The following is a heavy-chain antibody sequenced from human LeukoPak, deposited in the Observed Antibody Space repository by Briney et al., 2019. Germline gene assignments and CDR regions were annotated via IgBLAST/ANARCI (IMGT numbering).Heavy chain of an antibody. V-gene: IGHV3-7*01. CDR1: GFFFCNYW. J-gene: IGHJ4*02. Sequence: GGSLRLSCAASGFFFCNYWMSWVPKGQGKGREGVANINLDGNGRVYVDSVKGRFTSSRDNSKKSMYLRRKRLRDEDMYVYYLARDLIPTYSYPSSGYYDYWGQGTLVTVSS. CDR3: ARDLIPTYSYPSSGYYDY. D-gene: IGHD3-22*01. CDR2: INLDGNGR.